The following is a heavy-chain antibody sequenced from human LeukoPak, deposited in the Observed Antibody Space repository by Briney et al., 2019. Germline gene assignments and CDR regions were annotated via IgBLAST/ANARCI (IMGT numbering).Heavy chain of an antibody. CDR2: IYYSGST. CDR3: ARGGYCSTTSCRGGYYYYYYMDV. J-gene: IGHJ6*03. D-gene: IGHD2-2*03. V-gene: IGHV4-39*07. Sequence: SSETLSLTCTVPGGSISSSSYYWGWIRQPPGKGLEWIGSIYYSGSTYYNPSLKSRVTISVDTSKNQFSLKPSSVTAADTAVYYCARGGYCSTTSCRGGYYYYYYMDVWGKGTTVAVSS. CDR1: GGSISSSSYY.